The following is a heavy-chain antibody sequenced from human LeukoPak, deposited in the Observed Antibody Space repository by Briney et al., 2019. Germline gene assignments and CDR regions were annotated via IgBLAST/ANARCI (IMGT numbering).Heavy chain of an antibody. J-gene: IGHJ4*02. CDR2: ISWNSGSI. Sequence: GGSLRLSCAASGFTFDDYAMHWVRQAPGKGLEWVSGISWNSGSIGYADSVKGRFTISRDNAKNSLYLQMNSLRAEDTALYYCAKDMAIAAAGMVGNWGQGTLVTVPS. D-gene: IGHD6-13*01. CDR1: GFTFDDYA. CDR3: AKDMAIAAAGMVGN. V-gene: IGHV3-9*01.